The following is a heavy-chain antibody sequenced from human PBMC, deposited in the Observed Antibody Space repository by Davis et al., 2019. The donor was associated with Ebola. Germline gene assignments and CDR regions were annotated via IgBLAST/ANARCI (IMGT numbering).Heavy chain of an antibody. CDR3: ASRVGATDY. CDR1: GYSISSGYY. J-gene: IGHJ4*02. V-gene: IGHV4-38-2*02. D-gene: IGHD1-26*01. Sequence: PSETLSLTCTVSGYSISSGYYWGWIRQPPGKGLEWIGSIYHSGSTYYNPSLKSRVTISVDTSKNQFSLKLSSVIAADTAVYYCASRVGATDYWGQGTLVTVSS. CDR2: IYHSGST.